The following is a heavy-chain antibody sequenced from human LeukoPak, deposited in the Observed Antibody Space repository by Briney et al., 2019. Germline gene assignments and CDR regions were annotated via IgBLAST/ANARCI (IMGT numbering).Heavy chain of an antibody. Sequence: ASVKVSCKASGYTFTSYAMHWVRQAPGQRLEWMGWINAGNGNTKYSQKFQGRVTITRDTSASTAYMELSSLRSEDTAVYYCASLGPVAGIVPPQSRGAWSAPLDYWGQGTLVTVSS. CDR2: INAGNGNT. D-gene: IGHD6-19*01. J-gene: IGHJ4*02. CDR1: GYTFTSYA. V-gene: IGHV1-3*01. CDR3: ASLGPVAGIVPPQSRGAWSAPLDY.